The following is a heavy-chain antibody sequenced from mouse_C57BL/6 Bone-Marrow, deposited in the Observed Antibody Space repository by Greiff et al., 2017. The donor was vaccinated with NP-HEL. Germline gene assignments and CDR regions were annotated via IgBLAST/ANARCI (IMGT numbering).Heavy chain of an antibody. CDR3: AREGIYYDYVDY. CDR2: IDPSDSYT. V-gene: IGHV1-50*01. J-gene: IGHJ2*01. CDR1: GYTFTSYW. Sequence: VQLQQPGAELVKPGASVKLSCKASGYTFTSYWMQWVKQRPGQGLEWIGEIDPSDSYTNYNQKFKGKATLTVDTSSSTAYMQLSSLTSEDSAVYYCAREGIYYDYVDYWGQDTTLTVSS. D-gene: IGHD2-4*01.